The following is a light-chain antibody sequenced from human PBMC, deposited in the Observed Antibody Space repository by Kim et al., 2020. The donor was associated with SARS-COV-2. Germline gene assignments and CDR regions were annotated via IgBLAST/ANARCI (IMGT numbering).Light chain of an antibody. J-gene: IGLJ3*02. CDR1: NNTSGNRG. Sequence: TDNVTGKRTNNTSGNRGATGRQQQQGPPPTPLSYTTDRRHSAISERSSASRSGNTASLTITGLQPEAEADYYCSAWDSRLNAWVFGGGTQLTAL. V-gene: IGLV10-54*01. CDR2: TTD. CDR3: SAWDSRLNAWV.